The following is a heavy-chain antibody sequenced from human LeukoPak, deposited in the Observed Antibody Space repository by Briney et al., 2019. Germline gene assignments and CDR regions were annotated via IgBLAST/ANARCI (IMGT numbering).Heavy chain of an antibody. V-gene: IGHV3-9*01. D-gene: IGHD4-23*01. CDR1: GFTFEDYA. Sequence: PGRSLRLSCAGSGFTFEDYAMHWFRLVPGQGLEWVSGISWNSDTMGYADSVKGRFTIFRDNAKNSVYLQMNNLRTDDTAIYYCAKEVTPGALLYGPFDYWGQGTLVTVSS. CDR3: AKEVTPGALLYGPFDY. J-gene: IGHJ4*02. CDR2: ISWNSDTM.